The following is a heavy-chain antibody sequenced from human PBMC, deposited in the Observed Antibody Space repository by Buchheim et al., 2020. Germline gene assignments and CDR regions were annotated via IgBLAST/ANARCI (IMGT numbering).Heavy chain of an antibody. CDR1: GFTFSGYA. J-gene: IGHJ4*02. V-gene: IGHV3-23*01. CDR2: ISGSGGST. D-gene: IGHD5-18*01. Sequence: EVQLLESGGGLVQPGGSLRLSCAASGFTFSGYAMSWVRQAPGKGLEWVSAISGSGGSTYYADSVKGRFTISRDNSKNTLYLQMNSLRAEDTAVYYCAKRPSGYSYGSAGGWFDYWGQGTL. CDR3: AKRPSGYSYGSAGGWFDY.